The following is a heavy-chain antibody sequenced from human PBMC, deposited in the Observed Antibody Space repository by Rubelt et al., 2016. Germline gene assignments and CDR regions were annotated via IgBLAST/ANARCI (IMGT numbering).Heavy chain of an antibody. Sequence: QVQLQQWGAGLLKPSETLSLTCAVYGGSFTDYYWTWIRQPPGKGLEWIGEINHSGSTNYNSSLKSRATISVDTSKSQFSLSLNSVTAADTALYYCTRGGSSSHFPYFDYWGQEILVTVSS. CDR2: INHSGST. CDR3: TRGGSSSHFPYFDY. D-gene: IGHD6-13*01. V-gene: IGHV4-34*01. CDR1: GGSFTDYY. J-gene: IGHJ4*02.